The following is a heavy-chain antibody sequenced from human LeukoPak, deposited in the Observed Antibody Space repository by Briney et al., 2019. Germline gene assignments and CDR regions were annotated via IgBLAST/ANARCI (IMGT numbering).Heavy chain of an antibody. CDR3: AKDTSYDILTGYYGGVAAFDI. CDR1: GFTFSSHA. J-gene: IGHJ3*02. V-gene: IGHV3-23*01. D-gene: IGHD3-9*01. Sequence: GGSLRLSCAASGFTFSSHAMSWVRQAPGKGLEWVSAISGSGGSTYYADSVKGQFTISRDNSKNTLYLQMNSLRAEDTAVYYCAKDTSYDILTGYYGGVAAFDIWGQGTMVTVSS. CDR2: ISGSGGST.